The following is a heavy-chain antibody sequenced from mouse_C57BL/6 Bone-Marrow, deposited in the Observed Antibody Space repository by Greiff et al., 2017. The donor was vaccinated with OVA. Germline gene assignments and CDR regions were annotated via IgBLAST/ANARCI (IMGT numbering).Heavy chain of an antibody. V-gene: IGHV1-19*01. D-gene: IGHD2-2*01. CDR1: GYTFTDYY. J-gene: IGHJ2*01. Sequence: VQLQQSGPVLVKPGASVKMSCKASGYTFTDYYMNWVKQSHGKSLEWIGVINPYNGGTSYNQKFKGKATLTVDKSSSTAYMELNSLTSEDSAVYYCARLSLWLLYYFDYWCQGTTLTVSS. CDR2: INPYNGGT. CDR3: ARLSLWLLYYFDY.